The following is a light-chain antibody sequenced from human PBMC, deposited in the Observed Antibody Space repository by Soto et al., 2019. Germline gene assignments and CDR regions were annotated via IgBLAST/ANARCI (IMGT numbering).Light chain of an antibody. J-gene: IGKJ1*01. CDR3: QQYNNWTRT. Sequence: EIVLTQFPSTLSLSPGGRARLSCRASQSVDRYLAWYQKKPGQGPRLLVYRASTRTLGIPARLSGSESGTELTLTISSMQYEEFEVYYCQQYNNWTRTFGQGTKVDIK. CDR2: RAS. CDR1: QSVDRY. V-gene: IGKV3-15*01.